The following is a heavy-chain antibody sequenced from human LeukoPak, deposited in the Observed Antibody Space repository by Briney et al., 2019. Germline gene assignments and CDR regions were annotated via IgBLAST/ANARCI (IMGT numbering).Heavy chain of an antibody. CDR1: GFTFSSYA. CDR3: AKAEGYDILTGLDY. J-gene: IGHJ4*02. CDR2: IGASGGST. V-gene: IGHV3-23*01. D-gene: IGHD3-9*01. Sequence: GGSLRLSSATCGFTFSSYAMSWVRPAPGKGLEWVSGIGASGGSTYYADSVKGPFTISRENSKNTVYLQMNSLSTEGTAGDYCAKAEGYDILTGLDYWGQETLVTVSS.